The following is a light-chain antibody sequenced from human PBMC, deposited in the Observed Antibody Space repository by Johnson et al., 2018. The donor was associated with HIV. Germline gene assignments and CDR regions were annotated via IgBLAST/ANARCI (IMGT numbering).Light chain of an antibody. CDR3: AAGDDSLNGSYV. V-gene: IGLV1-44*01. CDR2: RNN. Sequence: QSVLTQPPSASGTPGQRVTISCSGSSSNIGSNTVNWYQQLPGTAPKLLIYRNNQRPSGVPDRFSGSKSGTSASLAISGLQAEDEADYYCAAGDDSLNGSYVFGTGTKVTVL. CDR1: SSNIGSNT. J-gene: IGLJ1*01.